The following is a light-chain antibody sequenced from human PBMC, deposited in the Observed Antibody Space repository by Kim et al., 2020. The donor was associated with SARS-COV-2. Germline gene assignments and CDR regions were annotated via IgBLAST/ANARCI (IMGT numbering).Light chain of an antibody. CDR3: QSYDSSNYV. V-gene: IGLV6-57*03. J-gene: IGLJ1*01. Sequence: GKTVTVYCTRSSGSIASNYVQWDQQRPGSAPTTVIYEDNQRPSGVPDRFSGSIDSSSNSASLTISGLKTEDEADYYCQSYDSSNYVFGTGTKVTVL. CDR1: SGSIASNY. CDR2: EDN.